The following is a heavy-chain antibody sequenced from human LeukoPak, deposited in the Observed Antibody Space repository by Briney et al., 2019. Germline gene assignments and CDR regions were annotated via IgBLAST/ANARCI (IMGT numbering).Heavy chain of an antibody. CDR3: ARGGITKFDY. CDR1: GVTFDNFG. D-gene: IGHD3-10*01. J-gene: IGHJ4*02. Sequence: GGSLRLSCVASGVTFDNFGMHWVRQAPRKGVEWVALLRYDANNRYDKNNDYYAVSVKGRFTISRDNSKNTLYLQMGSLRAEDMAVYYCARGGITKFDYWGQGTLVTVSS. CDR2: LRYDANNRYDKNND. V-gene: IGHV3-30*02.